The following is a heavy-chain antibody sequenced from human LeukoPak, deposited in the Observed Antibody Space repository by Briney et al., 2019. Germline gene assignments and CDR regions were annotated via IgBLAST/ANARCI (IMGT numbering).Heavy chain of an antibody. D-gene: IGHD2-8*01. CDR2: ISSSSSTI. CDR1: GFTFSSYS. J-gene: IGHJ6*03. V-gene: IGHV3-48*01. Sequence: GGSLRLSCAASGFTFSSYSMNWVRQAPGKGLEWVSYISSSSSTIYYADSVKGRFTISRDNAKNSLYLQMNSLRAEDTAVHYCARFIPYCTNGVCYSHYYYYMDVWGKGTTVTVSS. CDR3: ARFIPYCTNGVCYSHYYYYMDV.